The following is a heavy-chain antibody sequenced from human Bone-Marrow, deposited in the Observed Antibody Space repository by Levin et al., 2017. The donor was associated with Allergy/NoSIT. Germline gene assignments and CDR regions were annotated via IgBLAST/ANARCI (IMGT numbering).Heavy chain of an antibody. Sequence: GGSLRLSCAASGFTFSSYSMNWVRQAPGKGLEWVSYISSSSSTIYYADSVKGRFTISRDNAKNSLYLQMNSLRAEDTAVYYCASNSGSYYGSFYYYYGMDGWGQGTTVTVSS. CDR2: ISSSSSTI. V-gene: IGHV3-48*04. CDR3: ASNSGSYYGSFYYYYGMDG. J-gene: IGHJ6*02. CDR1: GFTFSSYS. D-gene: IGHD1-26*01.